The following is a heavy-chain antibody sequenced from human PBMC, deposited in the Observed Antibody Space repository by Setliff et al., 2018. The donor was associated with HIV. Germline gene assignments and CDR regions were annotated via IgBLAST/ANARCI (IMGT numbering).Heavy chain of an antibody. CDR1: GGSISSSSHY. CDR3: ARGGLGVVGAIDY. V-gene: IGHV4-39*07. J-gene: IGHJ4*02. Sequence: SETLSLTCTVSGGSISSSSHYWGWIRQSPGKGLEWIGSIYYSGGTNYNRSLKSRVTISVDTSKNQFSLNLSSVTAADTAVYYCARGGLGVVGAIDYWSQGTLVTVSS. CDR2: IYYSGGT. D-gene: IGHD2-15*01.